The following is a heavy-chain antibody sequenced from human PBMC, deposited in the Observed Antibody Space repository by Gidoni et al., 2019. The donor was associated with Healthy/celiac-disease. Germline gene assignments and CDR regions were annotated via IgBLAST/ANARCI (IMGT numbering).Heavy chain of an antibody. D-gene: IGHD3-16*01. V-gene: IGHV1-3*01. J-gene: IGHJ5*02. CDR1: GYTFTIYA. Sequence: QVQPVQSGAEVKKPGASVKVSCTASGYTFTIYAMHWVRQAPGQGLEWVGWINADNGNTKYSQKFQGRVTITRDTSASTAYMELSSLRSEDTAVYYCARGARLGAVGGFDPWGQGTLVTVSS. CDR2: INADNGNT. CDR3: ARGARLGAVGGFDP.